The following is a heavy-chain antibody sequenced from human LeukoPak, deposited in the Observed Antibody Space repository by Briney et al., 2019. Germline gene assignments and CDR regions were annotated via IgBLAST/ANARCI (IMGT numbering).Heavy chain of an antibody. CDR1: GYTFRSYA. CDR3: ARGSTLRGDSPYYFDY. D-gene: IGHD3-10*01. CDR2: INPNSGGT. Sequence: ASVKVSCKASGYTFRSYAMNWVRQAPGQGLEWMGWINPNSGGTNYAQKFQGRVTMTRDTSSSTAYMELSRLRSDDTAVYYCARGSTLRGDSPYYFDYWGQGTLVTVSS. J-gene: IGHJ4*02. V-gene: IGHV1-2*02.